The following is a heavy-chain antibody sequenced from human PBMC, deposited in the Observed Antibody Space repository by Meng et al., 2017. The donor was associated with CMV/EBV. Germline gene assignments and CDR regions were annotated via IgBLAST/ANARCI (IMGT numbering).Heavy chain of an antibody. J-gene: IGHJ6*02. D-gene: IGHD2-2*01. V-gene: IGHV3-21*01. Sequence: GGSLRLSCAASGFTFSSYSMNWVRQAPGKGLEWVSSISSSSSYIYYADSVKGRFTISRDNAKNSLYLQMNSLRAEDTAVYYCARDLDAGVVVVPAAIFPYYYYGMDVWGQGTTVTVSS. CDR1: GFTFSSYS. CDR2: ISSSSSYI. CDR3: ARDLDAGVVVVPAAIFPYYYYGMDV.